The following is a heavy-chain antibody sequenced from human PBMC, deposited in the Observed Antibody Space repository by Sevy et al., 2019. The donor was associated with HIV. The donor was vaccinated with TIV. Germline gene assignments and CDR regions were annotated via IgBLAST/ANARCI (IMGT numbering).Heavy chain of an antibody. D-gene: IGHD1-26*01. V-gene: IGHV4-38-2*01. J-gene: IGHJ6*02. CDR2: ISHSGST. CDR1: GYSISSGYY. CDR3: ARVWSGSTYYYYYGLDV. Sequence: SETLSLTCVVSGYSISSGYYWGWIRQPPGKWLEWIGSISHSGSTYYNPSLKSRVTISVDTSKNQFSLKLSSVTAADTAVYYCARVWSGSTYYYYYGLDVWGQGTTVTVSS.